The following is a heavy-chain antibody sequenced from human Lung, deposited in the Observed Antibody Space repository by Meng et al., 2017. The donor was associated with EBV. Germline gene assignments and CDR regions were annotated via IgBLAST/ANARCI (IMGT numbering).Heavy chain of an antibody. CDR3: ARASYGSGSPLGESWFDP. Sequence: QVTSREWHRVLVKPSLPLSPTCTVCGGLISSAGSYWRWIRQHPGKGMEWIGYIQSSGSTYYNPSLRSRLTISVDTSKNQFSLKLSSVTAADTAVYYCARASYGSGSPLGESWFDPWGQGTLVTVSS. CDR2: IQSSGST. D-gene: IGHD3-10*01. V-gene: IGHV4-31*03. CDR1: GGLISSAGSY. J-gene: IGHJ5*02.